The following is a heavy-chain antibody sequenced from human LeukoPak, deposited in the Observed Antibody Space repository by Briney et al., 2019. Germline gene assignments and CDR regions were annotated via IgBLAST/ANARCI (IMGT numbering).Heavy chain of an antibody. V-gene: IGHV4-38-2*02. Sequence: SETLSLTCTVSGYSISSGYYWGWIRPPPGKGLEWIGSIYHSGSTNYNPSLRSRVTISVDTSKNQFSLKMSSVTAADTAVYYCARHTAEKYNWFDRWGQGTLVTVSS. CDR2: IYHSGST. D-gene: IGHD5-24*01. CDR3: ARHTAEKYNWFDR. J-gene: IGHJ5*02. CDR1: GYSISSGYY.